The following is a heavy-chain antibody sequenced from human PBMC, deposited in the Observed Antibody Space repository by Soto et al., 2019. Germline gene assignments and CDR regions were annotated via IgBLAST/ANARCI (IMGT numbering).Heavy chain of an antibody. CDR3: ASQLGSSSSLPDAFDI. V-gene: IGHV1-2*02. J-gene: IGHJ3*02. D-gene: IGHD6-6*01. Sequence: SVKDSCKASGYTFTGYYMHWGREAPVQGLEWMGWINPNSGGTNYAQKFQGRVTMTRDTSISTAYMELSRLRSDDTAVYYCASQLGSSSSLPDAFDIWGQGTMVTVSS. CDR1: GYTFTGYY. CDR2: INPNSGGT.